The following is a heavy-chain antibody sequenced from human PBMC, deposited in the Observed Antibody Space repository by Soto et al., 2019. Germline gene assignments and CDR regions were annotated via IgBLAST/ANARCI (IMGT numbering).Heavy chain of an antibody. V-gene: IGHV3-30*18. CDR1: GLTFSSFG. D-gene: IGHD3-22*01. CDR3: AQAYRENYDSSAHFDS. Sequence: GGSLRLSCAASGLTFSSFGMHWVRQAPGKGLEWVAALSYDGSNKNYADSVKGRFTISRDDSKGTLYLQMNSLRTEDPAVFSCAQAYRENYDSSAHFDSWGHGTLVTVSP. J-gene: IGHJ4*01. CDR2: LSYDGSNK.